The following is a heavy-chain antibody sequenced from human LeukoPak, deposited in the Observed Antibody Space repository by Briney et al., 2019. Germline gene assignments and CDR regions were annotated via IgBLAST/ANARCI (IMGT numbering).Heavy chain of an antibody. CDR2: INLDGGDK. Sequence: GGSLRLFCAASGLTLGNYWMSWVRQAPGKGLEWVANINLDGGDKSYVGSVKGRFTISRDNAKNSLYLQMNSLGAEDTAVYYCARDYDYSLDYWGQGTLVTVSS. J-gene: IGHJ4*02. D-gene: IGHD4/OR15-4a*01. V-gene: IGHV3-7*01. CDR1: GLTLGNYW. CDR3: ARDYDYSLDY.